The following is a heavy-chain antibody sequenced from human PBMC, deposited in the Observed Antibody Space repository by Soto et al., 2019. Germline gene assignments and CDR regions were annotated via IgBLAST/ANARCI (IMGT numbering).Heavy chain of an antibody. CDR2: IYYSGTT. CDR1: GGSISSSSYL. Sequence: PSETLSLTCTVSGGSISSSSYLWGWIRQPPGKGLEWLANIYYSGTTYYNPSLKSRVTISVDTSKNELSLKLSSVTAADTAIYYCARPAGGGRSYDGMDVWGQGTTVAVSS. J-gene: IGHJ6*02. D-gene: IGHD2-15*01. CDR3: ARPAGGGRSYDGMDV. V-gene: IGHV4-39*01.